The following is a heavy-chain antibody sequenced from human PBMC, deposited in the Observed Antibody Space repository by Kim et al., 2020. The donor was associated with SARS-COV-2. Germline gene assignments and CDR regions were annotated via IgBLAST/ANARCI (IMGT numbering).Heavy chain of an antibody. CDR1: GGSISSSSYY. J-gene: IGHJ4*02. Sequence: SETLSLTCTVSGGSISSSSYYWGWIRQPPGKGLEWIGSIYYSGSTYYNPSLKSRVTISVDTSKNQFSLKLSSVTAADTAVYYCARYLVVTAFVPEAFDYWGQGTLVTVSS. V-gene: IGHV4-39*07. CDR2: IYYSGST. CDR3: ARYLVVTAFVPEAFDY. D-gene: IGHD2-21*02.